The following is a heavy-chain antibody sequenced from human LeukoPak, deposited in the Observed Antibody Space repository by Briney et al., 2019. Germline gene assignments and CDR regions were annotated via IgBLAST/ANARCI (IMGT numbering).Heavy chain of an antibody. V-gene: IGHV1-2*02. J-gene: IGHJ3*02. Sequence: ASVKVSCKASGYTFTDYYMHWVRQAPAQGLQWMGWIIPNSGGTNHAQKFQGRVSMTRDTSISTAYLELSRLTSDDTAIYFCAREKAGRDGTFDIWGQGTVVTVSS. CDR1: GYTFTDYY. D-gene: IGHD6-13*01. CDR3: AREKAGRDGTFDI. CDR2: IIPNSGGT.